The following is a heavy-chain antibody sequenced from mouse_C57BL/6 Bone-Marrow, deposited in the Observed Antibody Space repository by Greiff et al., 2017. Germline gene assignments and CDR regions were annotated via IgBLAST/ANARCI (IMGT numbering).Heavy chain of an antibody. Sequence: VKVVESGAELVKPGASVKISCKASGYAFSSYWMNWVKQRPGKGLEWIGQIYPGDGDTNYNGKFKGKATLTADKSSSKAYMQLSSLTSEDSAVYFCARSYSPYYYAMDYWGQGTSVTVSS. CDR3: ARSYSPYYYAMDY. CDR2: IYPGDGDT. D-gene: IGHD2-12*01. J-gene: IGHJ4*01. CDR1: GYAFSSYW. V-gene: IGHV1-80*01.